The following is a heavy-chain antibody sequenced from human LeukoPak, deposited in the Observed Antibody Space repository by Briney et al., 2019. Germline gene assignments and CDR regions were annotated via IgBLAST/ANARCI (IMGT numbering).Heavy chain of an antibody. CDR3: ARDHSNLLWFGEPLGY. D-gene: IGHD3-10*01. J-gene: IGHJ4*02. CDR2: IIPIFGTA. Sequence: GASVKVSCKASGGTFSSYAISWVRQAPGQGLEWMGGIIPIFGTANYAQKFQGRVTITADKSTSTAYMELSSLGSEDTAVYYCARDHSNLLWFGEPLGYWGQGTLVTVSS. V-gene: IGHV1-69*06. CDR1: GGTFSSYA.